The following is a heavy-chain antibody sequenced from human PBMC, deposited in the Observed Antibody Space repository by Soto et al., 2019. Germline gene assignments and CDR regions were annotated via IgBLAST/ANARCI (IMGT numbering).Heavy chain of an antibody. CDR1: GFTFSTYG. J-gene: IGHJ6*02. V-gene: IGHV3-23*01. CDR3: AKGPGYCSGGSCYSSYYYGMDV. Sequence: PGGSLRLSCAASGFTFSTYGMSWVRQAPGRGLEWVSAISGSGGTTYYADSVKGRFTISRDNSNNMLYLQMNSLRAEDTAIYYCAKGPGYCSGGSCYSSYYYGMDVWGQGTTVTVPS. CDR2: ISGSGGTT. D-gene: IGHD2-15*01.